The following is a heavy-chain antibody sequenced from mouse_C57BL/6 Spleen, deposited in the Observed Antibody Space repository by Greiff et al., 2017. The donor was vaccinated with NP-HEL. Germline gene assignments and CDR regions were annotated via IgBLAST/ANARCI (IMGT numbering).Heavy chain of an antibody. CDR1: GYTFTDYY. CDR2: IYPGSGNT. J-gene: IGHJ4*01. Sequence: QVQLQQSGAELVRPGASVKLSCKASGYTFTDYYINWVKQRPGQGLEWIARIYPGSGNTYYNEKFKGKATLTAEKSSSTAYMQLSSLTSEDSAVYCCARSPYGNYGDYAMDYWGQGTSVTVSS. D-gene: IGHD2-1*01. CDR3: ARSPYGNYGDYAMDY. V-gene: IGHV1-76*01.